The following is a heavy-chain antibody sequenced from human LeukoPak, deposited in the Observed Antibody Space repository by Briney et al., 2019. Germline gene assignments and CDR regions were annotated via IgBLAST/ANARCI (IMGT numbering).Heavy chain of an antibody. J-gene: IGHJ5*02. D-gene: IGHD3-9*01. CDR3: ARVSTSGYRDWLDP. CDR1: GYTFADYY. Sequence: ASVKVSCKASGYTFADYYIHWVRQAPGQGLEWMGWIYPKSGGTNSAQKFQGRVTMTRDTSISTDYMELSRLKFDDTAVYYCARVSTSGYRDWLDPWGQGTLVTVSS. V-gene: IGHV1-2*02. CDR2: IYPKSGGT.